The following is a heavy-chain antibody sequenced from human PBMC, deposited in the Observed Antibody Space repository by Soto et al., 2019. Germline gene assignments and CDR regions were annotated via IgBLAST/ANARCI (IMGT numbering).Heavy chain of an antibody. V-gene: IGHV3-30-3*01. J-gene: IGHJ6*02. CDR3: ARAGCDGGTCYTLVGLRYGMDV. D-gene: IGHD2-15*01. CDR2: ISYDGNNK. CDR1: GFTFSNYA. Sequence: QVQLVESGGGVVQPGRSLRLSCAASGFTFSNYAMYWVRQAPGKGLEWVAVISYDGNNKYYADSVKGRFTISRDNSKNTVYLKMNSLRAEDTAVYYCARAGCDGGTCYTLVGLRYGMDVWGQGTTVTVSS.